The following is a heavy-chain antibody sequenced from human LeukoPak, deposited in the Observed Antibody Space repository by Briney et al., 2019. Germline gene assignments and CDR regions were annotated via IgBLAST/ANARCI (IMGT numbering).Heavy chain of an antibody. Sequence: GGSLRLSCAASGLTFSSYSMNWVRQAPGKGLEWLSYISSRSSTIYYADSVKGRFTISRDNAKNSLYLQMNSLRDEDTAVYYCARPYSGSYSAFDYWGQGTLVTVSS. V-gene: IGHV3-48*02. CDR2: ISSRSSTI. CDR3: ARPYSGSYSAFDY. D-gene: IGHD1-26*01. J-gene: IGHJ4*02. CDR1: GLTFSSYS.